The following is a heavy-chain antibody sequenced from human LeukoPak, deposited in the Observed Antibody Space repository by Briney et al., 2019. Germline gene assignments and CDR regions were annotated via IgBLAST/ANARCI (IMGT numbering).Heavy chain of an antibody. V-gene: IGHV1-46*01. Sequence: GASVKVSCKTSGYTFTFYYIHWVRQAPGQGLEWMGIINPHADSTTYAQKFQGRVTMTRDMSTSTVYMELSSLRSEGTAVYFCARDGYCSGGSCHSFEYWGQGTLVTVSS. J-gene: IGHJ4*02. CDR2: INPHADST. D-gene: IGHD2-15*01. CDR1: GYTFTFYY. CDR3: ARDGYCSGGSCHSFEY.